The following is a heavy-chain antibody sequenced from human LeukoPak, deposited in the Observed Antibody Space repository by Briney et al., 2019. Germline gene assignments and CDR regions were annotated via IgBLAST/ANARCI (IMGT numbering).Heavy chain of an antibody. Sequence: SVKVSCKASGGTFSSYAINWVRQAPGQGLEWTGGIIPIFGTANYAQKFQGRVTITADESTNIAYMELSSLRSEDTAVYYCARGWFGELFAPFDPWGQGTLVTVSS. V-gene: IGHV1-69*13. D-gene: IGHD3-10*01. J-gene: IGHJ5*02. CDR3: ARGWFGELFAPFDP. CDR2: IIPIFGTA. CDR1: GGTFSSYA.